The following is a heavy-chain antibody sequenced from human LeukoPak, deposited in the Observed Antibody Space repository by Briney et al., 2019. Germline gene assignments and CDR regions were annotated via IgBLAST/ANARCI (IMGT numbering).Heavy chain of an antibody. CDR2: IDSSGTT. J-gene: IGHJ4*02. CDR3: ARHGYIQFWLY. D-gene: IGHD5-18*01. V-gene: IGHV4-39*01. CDR1: GASLSRDTYF. Sequence: NSSETLSLTCTVSGASLSRDTYFWGWIRQSPEKGLEWIGSIDSSGTTHYNSSLKSRVVISVDTSRNQVSLNLTSVTSADTAAYYCARHGYIQFWLYWGQGTQVIVSS.